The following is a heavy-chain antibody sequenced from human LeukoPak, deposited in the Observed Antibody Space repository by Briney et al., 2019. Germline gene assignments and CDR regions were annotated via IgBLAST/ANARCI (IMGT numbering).Heavy chain of an antibody. CDR3: AKDRGIISDY. CDR2: ISGSGDST. Sequence: GGSLRLSCAASGFTFSSYGMSWVRQAPGKGLEWVSSISGSGDSTYYADSVKGRFTISRDNSKNTLYLQMNSLRAEDTAVYYCAKDRGIISDYWGQGTLVTVSS. D-gene: IGHD3-10*01. CDR1: GFTFSSYG. V-gene: IGHV3-23*01. J-gene: IGHJ4*02.